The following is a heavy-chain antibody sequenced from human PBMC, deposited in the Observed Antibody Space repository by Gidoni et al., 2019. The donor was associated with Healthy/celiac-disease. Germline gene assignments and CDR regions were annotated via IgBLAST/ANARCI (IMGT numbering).Heavy chain of an antibody. CDR3: ARDSSSGSYDY. CDR2: IWYDGSNK. CDR1: GFTFSSYG. V-gene: IGHV3-33*01. D-gene: IGHD3-10*01. Sequence: QVQLVESGGGVVQPGRSLRLSCPASGFTFSSYGMHWVRQAPGKGLEWVAVIWYDGSNKYYADSVKGRFTISRDNSKNTLYLQMNSLRAEDTAVYYCARDSSSGSYDYWGQGTLVTVSS. J-gene: IGHJ4*02.